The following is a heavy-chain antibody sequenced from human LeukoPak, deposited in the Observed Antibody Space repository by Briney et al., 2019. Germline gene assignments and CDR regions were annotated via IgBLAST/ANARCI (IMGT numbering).Heavy chain of an antibody. CDR3: ARGLSDGVTYAFEI. D-gene: IGHD3-3*01. J-gene: IGHJ3*02. CDR2: ISTRGNFI. CDR1: GFIFSDYF. V-gene: IGHV3-11*01. Sequence: GGSLRLSCKGPGFIFSDYFVSWIRQAPGKGLEWIAYISTRGNFIFYSDSVKGRFTISRDDAKNSLYLQMNSLKDADTAVYYCARGLSDGVTYAFEIWGQGTMVTVSS.